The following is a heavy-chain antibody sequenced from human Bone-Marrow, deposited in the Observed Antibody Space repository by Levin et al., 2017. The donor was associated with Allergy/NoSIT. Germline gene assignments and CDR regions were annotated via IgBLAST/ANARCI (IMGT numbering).Heavy chain of an antibody. CDR1: GDSFSSSNVA. CDR2: TYYRSKWYN. J-gene: IGHJ3*02. V-gene: IGHV6-1*01. D-gene: IGHD5-18*01. Sequence: SQTLSLTFAISGDSFSSSNVAWNWIRQSPSRGLEWLGRTYYRSKWYNHYAESVKSRISINLDTSKNYLSLQLNSVTPEDTAVYYCARGRVSAFDIWGQGTMVTVSS. CDR3: ARGRVSAFDI.